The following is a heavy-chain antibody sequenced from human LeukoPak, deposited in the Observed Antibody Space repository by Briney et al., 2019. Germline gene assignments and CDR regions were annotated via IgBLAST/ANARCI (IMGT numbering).Heavy chain of an antibody. D-gene: IGHD1-7*01. V-gene: IGHV3-30*02. J-gene: IGHJ3*02. CDR3: ARDQYSNWNYHDAFDI. CDR2: IRYDGNNK. Sequence: GGSLRLSCAASGFTFSSYGMHWVRQAPGKGLEWVAFIRYDGNNKYYADSVKGRFTISRDNSKNTLYLQMNSLRAEDTAVYYCARDQYSNWNYHDAFDIWGQGTMVTVSS. CDR1: GFTFSSYG.